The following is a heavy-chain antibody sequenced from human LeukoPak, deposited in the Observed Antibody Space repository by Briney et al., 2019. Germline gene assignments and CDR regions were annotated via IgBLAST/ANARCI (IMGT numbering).Heavy chain of an antibody. CDR2: IIPIFGTA. Sequence: SVKVSRKASGGTFSSYAISWVRQAPGQGLEWMGGIIPIFGTANYAQKFQGRVTITTDESTSTAYMELSSLRSEDTAVYYCASSSRVVPAASIVDVWGKGTTVTVSS. D-gene: IGHD2-2*01. J-gene: IGHJ6*04. CDR1: GGTFSSYA. CDR3: ASSSRVVPAASIVDV. V-gene: IGHV1-69*05.